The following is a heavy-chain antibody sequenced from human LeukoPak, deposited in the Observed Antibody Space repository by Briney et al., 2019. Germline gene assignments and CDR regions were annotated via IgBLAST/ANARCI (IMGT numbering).Heavy chain of an antibody. CDR2: INHSGST. CDR3: ARASRQNIYYYYYYMDV. V-gene: IGHV4-34*01. J-gene: IGHJ6*03. Sequence: PSETLSLTCAVYGGSFSGYYWSWIRQPPGKGLEWIGEINHSGSTNYNPSLKSRVTISVDTSKNQSSLKLSSVTAADTSVYYCARASRQNIYYYYYYMDVWGKGTTVTVSS. D-gene: IGHD2/OR15-2a*01. CDR1: GGSFSGYY.